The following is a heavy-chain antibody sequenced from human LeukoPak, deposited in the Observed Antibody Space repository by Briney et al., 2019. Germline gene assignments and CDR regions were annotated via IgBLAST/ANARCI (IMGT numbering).Heavy chain of an antibody. CDR1: GFSFNSDW. V-gene: IGHV3-7*01. J-gene: IGHJ4*02. CDR3: TRRLDD. Sequence: GGSPRLSCAASGFSFNSDWMDWVRQAPGKGLEWVANIKHDESEKNYLDSVKGRFTISRDNAQNSLYLQMNGLRVEDTAVYYCTRRLDDWGQGTLVTVSS. D-gene: IGHD3-16*01. CDR2: IKHDESEK.